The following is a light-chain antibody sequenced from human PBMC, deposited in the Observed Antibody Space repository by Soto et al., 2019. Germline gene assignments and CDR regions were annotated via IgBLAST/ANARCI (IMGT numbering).Light chain of an antibody. V-gene: IGKV1-9*01. J-gene: IGKJ5*01. CDR3: QQLNSXXRT. CDR2: AAS. Sequence: IQLTQSPSSLSASVGDRVTITCRASQGISSYLAWYQQKPGKAPKLLIYAASTLQSGVPSRFSGSGSGTDFTLTISXLXXEDFATYYCQQLNSXXRTFGQGTRLEIK. CDR1: QGISSY.